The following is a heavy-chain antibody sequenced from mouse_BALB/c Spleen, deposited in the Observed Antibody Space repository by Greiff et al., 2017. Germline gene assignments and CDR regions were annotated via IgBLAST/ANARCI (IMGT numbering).Heavy chain of an antibody. J-gene: IGHJ3*01. CDR3: ARSKYRYDVAY. D-gene: IGHD2-14*01. CDR1: GYTFTDYY. V-gene: IGHV1-77*01. Sequence: VQLQQSGAELARPGASVKLSCKASGYTFTDYYINWVKQRTGQGLEWIGEIYPGSGNTYYNEKFKGKATLTADKSSSTAYMQLSSLTSEDSAVYFCARSKYRYDVAYWGQGTLVTVSA. CDR2: IYPGSGNT.